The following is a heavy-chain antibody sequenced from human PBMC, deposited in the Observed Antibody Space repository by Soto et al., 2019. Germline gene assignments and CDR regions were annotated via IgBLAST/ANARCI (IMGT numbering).Heavy chain of an antibody. D-gene: IGHD6-6*01. J-gene: IGHJ4*02. CDR1: GFTFRGYA. Sequence: GGSLRLSCAASGFTFRGYAMSWVRQAPAKGLEWVSAISGSGTYTYHADSVEGRFTISRDNSRNTLYRQMNNVRADDTAVYYCAKASASARPYYFDYWGLGALVTVSS. CDR2: ISGSGTYT. CDR3: AKASASARPYYFDY. V-gene: IGHV3-23*01.